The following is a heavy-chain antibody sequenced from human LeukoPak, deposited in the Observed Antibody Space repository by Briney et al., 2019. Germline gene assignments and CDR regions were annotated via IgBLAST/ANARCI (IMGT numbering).Heavy chain of an antibody. V-gene: IGHV4-59*08. J-gene: IGHJ4*02. CDR3: ARKAGWSGAGHEN. Sequence: PSETPSLTCTVSGGSISSYYWSWIRQPPGKGLEWIGYIYYSGSTNYNPSLKSRVTISVDTSKNQFSLKLSSVTAADTAVYYCARKAGWSGAGHENWGQGTLVTVSS. D-gene: IGHD6-19*01. CDR1: GGSISSYY. CDR2: IYYSGST.